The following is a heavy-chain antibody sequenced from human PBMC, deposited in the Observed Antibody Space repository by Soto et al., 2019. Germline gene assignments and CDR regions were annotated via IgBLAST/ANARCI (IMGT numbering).Heavy chain of an antibody. CDR1: GGSISSYY. CDR3: ARDIAAAGAGNFTYYYYLDV. V-gene: IGHV4-59*01. CDR2: IYYSGST. Sequence: PSETLSLTCTVSGGSISSYYWSWIRQPPGKGLEWIGYIYYSGSTNYNPSLKSRVTISVDTSKNQFSLKLSSVTAADTAVYYCARDIAAAGAGNFTYYYYLDVWGKGTTVNVSS. J-gene: IGHJ6*03. D-gene: IGHD6-13*01.